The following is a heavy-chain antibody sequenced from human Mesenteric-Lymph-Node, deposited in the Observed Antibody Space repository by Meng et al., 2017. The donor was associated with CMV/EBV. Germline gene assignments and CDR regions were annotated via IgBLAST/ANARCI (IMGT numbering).Heavy chain of an antibody. Sequence: GESLKISCAASGFTFSTSSMHWVRQAPGKGLEWVASILYDGSNRRYTDSMKGRLIISRDNSKNTLYLQMYDLRIEDTAVYYCARDFVTHYWYFDFWGRGTLVTVSS. J-gene: IGHJ2*01. CDR1: GFTFSTSS. CDR2: ILYDGSNR. CDR3: ARDFVTHYWYFDF. D-gene: IGHD2-21*02. V-gene: IGHV3-30-3*01.